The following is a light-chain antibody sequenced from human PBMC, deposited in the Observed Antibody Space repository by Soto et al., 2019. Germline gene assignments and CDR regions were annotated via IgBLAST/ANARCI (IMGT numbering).Light chain of an antibody. CDR1: QDITNW. Sequence: DFQLTQSPFTLSASVGDRVTITCRASQDITNWLAWYQQKPGKAPKLLIYDASNLESGVPSRFSGSGSGTDSTLTISSLQPDDFATYYCQHYNSSPAFGQGTKVDIK. J-gene: IGKJ1*01. CDR2: DAS. CDR3: QHYNSSPA. V-gene: IGKV1-5*01.